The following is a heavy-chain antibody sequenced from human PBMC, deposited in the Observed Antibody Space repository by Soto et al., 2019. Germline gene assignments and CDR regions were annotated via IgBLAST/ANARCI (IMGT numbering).Heavy chain of an antibody. Sequence: QVQLQQWGAGLLKPSETLSLTCAVYGGSFSGYYWSWIRQPPGKGLECIGEINHSGSTNYNPSLKGRVHISVDTVKNQFPLKVSSGAAAGPGGYYCGGRSSRIAAAGTAPPGYWGQGTLVTVSS. CDR3: GGRSSRIAAAGTAPPGY. J-gene: IGHJ4*02. V-gene: IGHV4-34*01. D-gene: IGHD6-13*01. CDR2: INHSGST. CDR1: GGSFSGYY.